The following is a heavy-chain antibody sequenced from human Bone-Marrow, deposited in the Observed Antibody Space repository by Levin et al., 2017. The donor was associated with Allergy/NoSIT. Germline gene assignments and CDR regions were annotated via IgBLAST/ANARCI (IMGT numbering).Heavy chain of an antibody. CDR1: GGSISSSSYY. D-gene: IGHD6-13*01. Sequence: PSETLSLTCTVSGGSISSSSYYWGWIRQPPGKGLEWIGSIYYSGSTYYNPSLKSRVTISVDTSKNQFSLKLSSVTAADTAVYYCARVAAAGNTYFLFDYWGQGTLVTVSS. CDR3: ARVAAAGNTYFLFDY. CDR2: IYYSGST. J-gene: IGHJ4*02. V-gene: IGHV4-39*07.